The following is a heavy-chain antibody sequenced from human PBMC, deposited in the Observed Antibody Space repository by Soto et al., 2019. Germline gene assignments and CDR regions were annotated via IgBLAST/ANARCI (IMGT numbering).Heavy chain of an antibody. V-gene: IGHV1-69*06. J-gene: IGHJ4*02. D-gene: IGHD6-13*01. CDR3: AYTYSSSWPALLQLDY. CDR1: GGTFSSYA. CDR2: IIPIFGTA. Sequence: QVQLVQSGAEVKKPGSSVKVSCKASGGTFSSYAISWVRQAPGQGLEWMGGIIPIFGTANYAQKFQGRVTITADKSTSTAYMELSSLRSEDTAVDYCAYTYSSSWPALLQLDYLGQGTLVTVSS.